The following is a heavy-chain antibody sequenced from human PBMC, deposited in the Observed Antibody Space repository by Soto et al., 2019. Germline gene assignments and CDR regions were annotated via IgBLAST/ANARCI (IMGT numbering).Heavy chain of an antibody. V-gene: IGHV3-23*01. Sequence: PGGSLRLSCAASGFTFSSYAMSWVRQAPGKGLEWVSAISGSGGSTYYADSVKGRFTISRDNSKNTLYLQMNSLRAEDTAVYYCANLRFVTIQPTARGGMDVWGQGTTVTVSS. CDR2: ISGSGGST. CDR1: GFTFSSYA. J-gene: IGHJ6*02. D-gene: IGHD3-3*01. CDR3: ANLRFVTIQPTARGGMDV.